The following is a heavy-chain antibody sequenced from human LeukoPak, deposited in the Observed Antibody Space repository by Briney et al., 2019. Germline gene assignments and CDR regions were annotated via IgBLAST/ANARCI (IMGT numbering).Heavy chain of an antibody. V-gene: IGHV4-31*03. D-gene: IGHD3-22*01. CDR1: GGSISSGGYY. CDR2: IYYSGST. Sequence: PSETLSLTCTVSGGSISSGGYYWSWIRQHPGKGLEWIGYIYYSGSTYYNPSLKSRVTISVDTSKNQFSLKLSSVTAADTAVYYCARDRGGYYDSSGYQFDYWGQGTLVTVSS. CDR3: ARDRGGYYDSSGYQFDY. J-gene: IGHJ4*02.